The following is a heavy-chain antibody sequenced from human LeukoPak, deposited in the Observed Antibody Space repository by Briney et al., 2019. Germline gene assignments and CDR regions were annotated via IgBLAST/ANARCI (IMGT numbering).Heavy chain of an antibody. CDR3: ARQGGGFWYFDL. CDR1: GVSISSYY. V-gene: IGHV4-59*08. Sequence: SETLSLTCTVSGVSISSYYWSWIRQPPGQGLEGIGYIYCSRSTHYNPSLRSSITISVAKSNNQFSLKLSSVTAADTAVYCGARQGGGFWYFDLWGRGTLVTVSS. D-gene: IGHD6-25*01. CDR2: IYCSRST. J-gene: IGHJ2*01.